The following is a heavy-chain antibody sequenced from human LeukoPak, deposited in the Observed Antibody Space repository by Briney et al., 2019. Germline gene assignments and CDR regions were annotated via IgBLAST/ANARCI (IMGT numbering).Heavy chain of an antibody. V-gene: IGHV3-23*01. Sequence: GGSLRLSCAASGFTFSSYAMSWVRQAPGKGLEWVSAISGSGGSTYYADSVKGRFTISRDNAKNSLYLQMNSLRAEDTAVYYCARDRSDYGDYFSFDYWGQGTLVTVSS. CDR3: ARDRSDYGDYFSFDY. CDR1: GFTFSSYA. D-gene: IGHD4-17*01. CDR2: ISGSGGST. J-gene: IGHJ4*02.